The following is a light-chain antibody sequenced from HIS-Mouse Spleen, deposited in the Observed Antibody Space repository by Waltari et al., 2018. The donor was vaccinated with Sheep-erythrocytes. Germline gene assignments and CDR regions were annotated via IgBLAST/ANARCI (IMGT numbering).Light chain of an antibody. Sequence: QSALTQPASVSGSPGQSITISCTGTSSDVGSYNLVYWYQQHPGKAPKLMNYEGIKRPFVVFKRFSGSKSGNTASLTISGLQAEDEADYYCCSYAGSSTPWVFGGGTKLTVL. J-gene: IGLJ3*02. CDR3: CSYAGSSTPWV. CDR2: EGI. V-gene: IGLV2-23*01. CDR1: SSDVGSYNL.